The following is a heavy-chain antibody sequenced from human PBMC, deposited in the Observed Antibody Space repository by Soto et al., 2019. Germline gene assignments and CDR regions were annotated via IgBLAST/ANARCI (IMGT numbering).Heavy chain of an antibody. Sequence: SETLSLTFNLSGGSISSYYWSWIRQPPGKGLEWIGYIYYSGSTNYNPSLKSRVTISVDTSKNQFSLKLSSVTAADTAVYYCERAHTYYDFWSGYSDTDYFDYWGQGTLVTVCS. CDR2: IYYSGST. V-gene: IGHV4-59*01. J-gene: IGHJ4*02. CDR1: GGSISSYY. D-gene: IGHD3-3*01. CDR3: ERAHTYYDFWSGYSDTDYFDY.